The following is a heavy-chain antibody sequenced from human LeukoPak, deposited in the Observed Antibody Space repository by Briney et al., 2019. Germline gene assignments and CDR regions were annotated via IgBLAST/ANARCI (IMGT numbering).Heavy chain of an antibody. CDR1: GFTFSIYW. CDR2: IIHDGSEK. V-gene: IGHV3-7*01. D-gene: IGHD3-22*01. J-gene: IGHJ6*02. Sequence: QPGGSLRLSCAASGFTFSIYWMSWVRQAPGKGLEWVANIIHDGSEKYYVDSVKGRFTISRDNAKNSLYLQMNSLRAEDTAVYYCAREIGSGYYGYYYYYGMDVWGQGTTVTVSS. CDR3: AREIGSGYYGYYYYYGMDV.